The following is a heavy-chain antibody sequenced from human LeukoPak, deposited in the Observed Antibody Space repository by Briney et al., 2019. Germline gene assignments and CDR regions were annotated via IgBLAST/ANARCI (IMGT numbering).Heavy chain of an antibody. V-gene: IGHV3-23*01. J-gene: IGHJ4*02. D-gene: IGHD3-16*01. CDR1: GFTFSSYG. CDR2: ISGSGGST. Sequence: GGTLRLSCAASGFTFSSYGMSWVRQVPGKGLEWVSAISGSGGSTYYADSVKGRFTISRDNSKNTLYLQMNSLRAEDTAVYYCAKARAYDYVWGSLDYWGQGTLVTVSS. CDR3: AKARAYDYVWGSLDY.